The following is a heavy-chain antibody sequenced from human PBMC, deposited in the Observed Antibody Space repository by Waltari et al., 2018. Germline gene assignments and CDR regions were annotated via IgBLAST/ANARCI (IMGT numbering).Heavy chain of an antibody. CDR2: IKEDGTEE. CDR3: ARVSKGIHFDY. V-gene: IGHV3-7*04. J-gene: IGHJ4*02. Sequence: EVQLVESGGGLVQPGGSPRLSCTASGFTFVNYWMSWVRQAPGEGLQWVAYIKEDGTEESYLDSLKGRFTISRDDAKNSLHLQMNILRVEDTAIYYCARVSKGIHFDYWGQGTLVTVSS. CDR1: GFTFVNYW.